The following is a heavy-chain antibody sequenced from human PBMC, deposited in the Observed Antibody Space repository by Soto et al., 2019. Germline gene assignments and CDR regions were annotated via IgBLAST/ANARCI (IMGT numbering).Heavy chain of an antibody. V-gene: IGHV3-23*01. CDR1: GFTFSSYA. CDR2: ISGSGGST. D-gene: IGHD1-26*01. CDR3: AASDRGSYYYYYYYGMDV. Sequence: GGSLRLSCAASGFTFSSYAMSWVRQAPGKGLEWVSAISGSGGSTYYADSVKGRFTISRDNSKNTLYLQMNSLRAEDTAVYYCAASDRGSYYYYYYYGMDVWGQGTTVTVSS. J-gene: IGHJ6*02.